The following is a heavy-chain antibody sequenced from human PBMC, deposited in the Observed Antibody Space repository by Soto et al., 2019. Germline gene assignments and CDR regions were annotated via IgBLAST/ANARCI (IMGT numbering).Heavy chain of an antibody. V-gene: IGHV4-59*11. CDR3: MSANWYSEY. CDR1: GGSISNHY. J-gene: IGHJ4*02. CDR2: IYYNGNT. Sequence: QVQLQESGPGLVKPSETLSLTCTVSGGSISNHYWSWIRQPPGKGLEWIGYIYYNGNTNYNPPLKSRVTMSVDTSKNQISLKLSSVTAADTAVYYCMSANWYSEYWGQGTLVTVSS. D-gene: IGHD7-27*01.